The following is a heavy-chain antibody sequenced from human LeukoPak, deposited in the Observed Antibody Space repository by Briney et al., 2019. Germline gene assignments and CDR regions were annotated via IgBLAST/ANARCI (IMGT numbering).Heavy chain of an antibody. CDR2: IYYSGST. D-gene: IGHD3-22*01. Sequence: PSETLSLTCTVSGGSISSYYWSWTRQPPGKGLEWIGYIYYSGSTNYNPSLKSRVTISVDTSKNQFSLKLSSVTAADTAVYYCARSDYDSSGYYYTVDYWGQGTLVTVSS. CDR1: GGSISSYY. J-gene: IGHJ4*02. CDR3: ARSDYDSSGYYYTVDY. V-gene: IGHV4-59*01.